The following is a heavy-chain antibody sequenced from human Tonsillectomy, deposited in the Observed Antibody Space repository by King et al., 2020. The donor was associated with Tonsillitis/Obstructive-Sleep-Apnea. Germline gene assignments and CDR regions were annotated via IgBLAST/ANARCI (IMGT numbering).Heavy chain of an antibody. CDR3: ASHRGIAVAGYFDY. V-gene: IGHV4-39*01. CDR2: MYYSGST. CDR1: GGSISSSSYY. J-gene: IGHJ4*02. Sequence: LQLQESGPGLVKPSETLSLTCTVSGGSISSSSYYWGWIRQPPGKGLEWIGSMYYSGSTYYNPSLKSRVTISVDTSKNQFSLKLSSVTAADTAVYYCASHRGIAVAGYFDYWRQGTLVTVSS. D-gene: IGHD6-13*01.